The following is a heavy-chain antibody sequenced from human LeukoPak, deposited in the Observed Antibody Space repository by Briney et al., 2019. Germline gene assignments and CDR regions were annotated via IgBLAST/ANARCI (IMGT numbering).Heavy chain of an antibody. D-gene: IGHD3-22*01. Sequence: PSETLSLTCTVSGGSISSYYWSWIRQPPGKGLEWIGYIYYSGSTNYNPSLKSRVTISADTSKNQFSLELSSVTAADTAVYYCARQRFDYYDSSGYYYGFDYWGQGTLVTVSS. CDR3: ARQRFDYYDSSGYYYGFDY. CDR1: GGSISSYY. CDR2: IYYSGST. J-gene: IGHJ4*02. V-gene: IGHV4-59*01.